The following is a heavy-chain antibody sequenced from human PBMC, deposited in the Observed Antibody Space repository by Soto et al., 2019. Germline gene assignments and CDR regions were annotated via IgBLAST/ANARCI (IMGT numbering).Heavy chain of an antibody. Sequence: SETLSFTCTVSGDSISSYSWSWIRQPPGKGLEWIGYIYYNGITNYNPSLKSRVTISVDTSKNQFSLKLSSVTAADTAVYYCARHSPPMYDILTGTTLDPYYGMDVWGQGTTVTVSS. D-gene: IGHD3-9*01. CDR2: IYYNGIT. J-gene: IGHJ6*02. V-gene: IGHV4-59*08. CDR3: ARHSPPMYDILTGTTLDPYYGMDV. CDR1: GDSISSYS.